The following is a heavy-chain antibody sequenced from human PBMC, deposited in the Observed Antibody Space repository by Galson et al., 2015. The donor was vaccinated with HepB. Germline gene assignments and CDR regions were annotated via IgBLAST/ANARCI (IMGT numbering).Heavy chain of an antibody. Sequence: SVKVSCKASGNTFIGYYMHWVRQAPGQGLEWMGWINPNSGGTNYAQKFQGRVTMTRDTSISTAYMELSRLRSDDTAVYYCARDLNYGSSDYYGMDVWGQGTTVTVSS. CDR3: ARDLNYGSSDYYGMDV. V-gene: IGHV1-2*02. CDR1: GNTFIGYY. J-gene: IGHJ6*02. D-gene: IGHD3-10*01. CDR2: INPNSGGT.